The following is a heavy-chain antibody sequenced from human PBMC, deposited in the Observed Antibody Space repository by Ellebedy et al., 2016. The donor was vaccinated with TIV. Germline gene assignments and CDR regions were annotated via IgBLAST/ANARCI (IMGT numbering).Heavy chain of an antibody. V-gene: IGHV2-70*11. J-gene: IGHJ4*02. CDR2: IDWDDDK. Sequence: SGPTLVKPTQTLTLTCSFSGFSLSTSGMSVSWIRQPPGKALEWLARIDWDDDKYYSTSLKTRLTISKDNSQNQVFLKMTNMDPVDTATYYCARIERDTGGWGFDYWGQGTLVTVSS. D-gene: IGHD6-19*01. CDR3: ARIERDTGGWGFDY. CDR1: GFSLSTSGMS.